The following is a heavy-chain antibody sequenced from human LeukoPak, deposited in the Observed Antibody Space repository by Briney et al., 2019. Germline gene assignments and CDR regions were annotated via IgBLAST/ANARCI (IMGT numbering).Heavy chain of an antibody. Sequence: KPSETLSLTCTVSGGSISSSNYYWGWIRQPPGKGLERIGSIYYSGSTYYNPSLKSRVTISVDTSKNQFSLNLSSVTAADTAVYYCARRRIVATIDYWGQGTLVTVSS. CDR2: IYYSGST. J-gene: IGHJ4*02. CDR3: ARRRIVATIDY. V-gene: IGHV4-39*01. D-gene: IGHD5-12*01. CDR1: GGSISSSNYY.